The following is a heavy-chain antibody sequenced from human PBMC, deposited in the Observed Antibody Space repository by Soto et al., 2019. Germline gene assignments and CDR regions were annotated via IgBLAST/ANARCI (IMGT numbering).Heavy chain of an antibody. CDR2: IIPIFGTA. D-gene: IGHD6-19*01. CDR3: ARSRRGWYKDAIDI. V-gene: IGHV1-69*13. CDR1: GGTFSSYA. J-gene: IGHJ3*02. Sequence: SVKVSCKASGGTFSSYAISWVRQAPGRGLEWMGGIIPIFGTANYAQKFQGRVTITADESTSTAYMELSSLRSEDTAVCYCARSRRGWYKDAIDIWGQGTMVTVSS.